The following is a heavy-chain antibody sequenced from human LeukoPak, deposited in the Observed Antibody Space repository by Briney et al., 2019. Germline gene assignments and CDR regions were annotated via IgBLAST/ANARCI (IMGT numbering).Heavy chain of an antibody. V-gene: IGHV3-20*04. D-gene: IGHD6-6*01. CDR2: INWNGGST. J-gene: IGHJ4*02. CDR1: GFTFDDYG. Sequence: QPGGSLRLSCAASGFTFDDYGMSWVRQAPGKGLEWVSGINWNGGSTGYADSVKGRFTISRDNAKNSLYLQMNSLRAEDTAVYYCARDGRPRIAARHWDYWGQGTLVTVSS. CDR3: ARDGRPRIAARHWDY.